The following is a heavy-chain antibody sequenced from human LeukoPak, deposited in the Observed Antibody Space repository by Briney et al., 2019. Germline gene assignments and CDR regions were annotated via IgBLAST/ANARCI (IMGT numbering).Heavy chain of an antibody. D-gene: IGHD5-18*01. CDR3: AKGGDTAMGPYYMDV. CDR1: GFTFSSYA. Sequence: GGTLRLSCAASGFTFSSYAMSWVRQAPGKGLEWVSAISGSGGSTYYADSVKGRFTISRDNSKNTLYLQMNSLRAEDTAVYYCAKGGDTAMGPYYMDVWGKGTTVTVSS. CDR2: ISGSGGST. V-gene: IGHV3-23*01. J-gene: IGHJ6*03.